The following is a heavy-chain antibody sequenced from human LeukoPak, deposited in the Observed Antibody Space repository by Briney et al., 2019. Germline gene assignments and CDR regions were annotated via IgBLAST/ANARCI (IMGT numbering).Heavy chain of an antibody. J-gene: IGHJ4*02. CDR1: GFTFSSYA. D-gene: IGHD2-2*01. Sequence: GGSLRLSCAASGFTFSSYAMSWVRQAPGKGLEWVSAISGSGGSTYYADSVKGRFTISRDNSENTLYLQMNSLRAEDTAVYYCAKDVNLVVPAACDYWGQGTLVTVSS. V-gene: IGHV3-23*01. CDR3: AKDVNLVVPAACDY. CDR2: ISGSGGST.